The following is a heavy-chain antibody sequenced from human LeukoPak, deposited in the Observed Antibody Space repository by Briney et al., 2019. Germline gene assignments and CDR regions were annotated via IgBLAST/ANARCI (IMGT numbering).Heavy chain of an antibody. J-gene: IGHJ6*04. CDR2: ISSTGNTV. V-gene: IGHV3-48*03. CDR1: GLSFSSYA. CDR3: TKETPQMDV. D-gene: IGHD2-15*01. Sequence: PGTSLRLSCEVSGLSFSSYAMHWVRQAPGQGLEWVAYISSTGNTVHYAGSVKGRFTISRDNAKNSLYLQMNRLRAEDTAVYYCTKETPQMDVWGKGTTVIVSS.